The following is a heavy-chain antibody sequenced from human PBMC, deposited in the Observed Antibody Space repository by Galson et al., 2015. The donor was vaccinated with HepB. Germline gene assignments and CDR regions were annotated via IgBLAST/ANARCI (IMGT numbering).Heavy chain of an antibody. CDR3: AGPNAPEKQWLVRYFQH. CDR1: GFTFSSYS. CDR2: ISSSSSYI. Sequence: SLRLSCAASGFTFSSYSMNWVRQAPGKGLEWVSSISSSSSYIYYADSVKGRFTISRDNSKNTLYLQMNSLRAEDTAVYYCAGPNAPEKQWLVRYFQHWGQGTLVTVSS. D-gene: IGHD6-19*01. J-gene: IGHJ1*01. V-gene: IGHV3-21*01.